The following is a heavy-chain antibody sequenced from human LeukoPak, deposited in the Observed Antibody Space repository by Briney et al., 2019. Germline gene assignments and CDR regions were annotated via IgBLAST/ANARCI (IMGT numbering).Heavy chain of an antibody. Sequence: GGSLRLSCAASGFTFSSYAMSWVRQAPGKGLEWVSAISGSGGSTYYADSVKGRFTISRDNSKNTLYLQMNSLRAEDTAVYFCPKDRPVAGFGYWGQGTLATVYS. CDR2: ISGSGGST. CDR1: GFTFSSYA. J-gene: IGHJ4*02. V-gene: IGHV3-23*01. CDR3: PKDRPVAGFGY. D-gene: IGHD6-19*01.